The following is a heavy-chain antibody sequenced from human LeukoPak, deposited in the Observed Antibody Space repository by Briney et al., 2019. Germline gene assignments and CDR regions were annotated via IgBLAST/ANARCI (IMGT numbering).Heavy chain of an antibody. V-gene: IGHV1-2*02. Sequence: ASVKVSCKASGYTFTDYFIHWVRQAPGQGLEWMGWISPNSGDTNCAQKIQGRVTMTRDTSITTAYMEVNSLRSDDTAVYYCARDRATYGPEYDDWGQGTLVTVSS. CDR1: GYTFTDYF. CDR2: ISPNSGDT. D-gene: IGHD3-10*01. J-gene: IGHJ4*02. CDR3: ARDRATYGPEYDD.